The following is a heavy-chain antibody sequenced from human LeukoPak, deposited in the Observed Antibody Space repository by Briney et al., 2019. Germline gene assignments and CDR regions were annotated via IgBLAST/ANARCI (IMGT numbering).Heavy chain of an antibody. CDR2: SRNKVNSYTT. J-gene: IGHJ4*02. V-gene: IGHV3-72*01. CDR1: GFTFSDHY. Sequence: PGGSLRLSCAASGFTFSDHYMDWVRQAPGGGLEWVGRSRNKVNSYTTEYAAPAKGRFTISRDDSKNSVYLQMNSLKTEDTAVYYCARSDSSGYLSDYWGQGTLVTVSS. D-gene: IGHD3-22*01. CDR3: ARSDSSGYLSDY.